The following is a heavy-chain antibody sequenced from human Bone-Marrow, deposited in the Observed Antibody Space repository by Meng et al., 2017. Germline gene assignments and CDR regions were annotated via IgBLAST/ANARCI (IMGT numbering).Heavy chain of an antibody. CDR1: GYTFPDYW. V-gene: IGHV1-2*06. D-gene: IGHD6-13*01. Sequence: QVQLVQSGGWVQKPGASVKVASKASGYTFPDYWLHWVRRAPGQGLEWMGRINPKSGDTHYAQRFQGRVTMTGDTSISTAYMELSGLRSDDTAMYYCARDEDISAAGKLFGDYWGQGTLVTVSS. CDR3: ARDEDISAAGKLFGDY. CDR2: INPKSGDT. J-gene: IGHJ4*02.